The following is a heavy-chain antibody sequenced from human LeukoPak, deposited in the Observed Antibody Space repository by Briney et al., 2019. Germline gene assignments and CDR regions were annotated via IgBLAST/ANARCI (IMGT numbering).Heavy chain of an antibody. CDR3: TRPAVAGNFDY. D-gene: IGHD6-19*01. Sequence: RAGGSLRLSCAGSGFTFQDYGMSWVRQAPGKGLEWVSSINWNGGSTAYADSVKGRFTISRDNAKNSLYLQMNSLKTEDTAVYYCTRPAVAGNFDYWGQGTLVTVSS. J-gene: IGHJ4*02. CDR1: GFTFQDYG. V-gene: IGHV3-20*04. CDR2: INWNGGST.